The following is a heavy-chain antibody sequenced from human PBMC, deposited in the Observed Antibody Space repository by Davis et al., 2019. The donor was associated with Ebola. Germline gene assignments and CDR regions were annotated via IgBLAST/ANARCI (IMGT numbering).Heavy chain of an antibody. D-gene: IGHD3-16*01. CDR1: GYTFSSFW. J-gene: IGHJ4*02. CDR2: INSDGTSS. CDR3: TKANVAVFGAFDY. V-gene: IGHV3-74*01. Sequence: HTGGSLRLSCKGSGYTFSSFWMNWVRQAPGKGLEWVSRINSDGTSSNYTDVVRGRFTVSRDNSKNTLYLQMNSLRAEDTAVYYCTKANVAVFGAFDYWGQGTLVTVSS.